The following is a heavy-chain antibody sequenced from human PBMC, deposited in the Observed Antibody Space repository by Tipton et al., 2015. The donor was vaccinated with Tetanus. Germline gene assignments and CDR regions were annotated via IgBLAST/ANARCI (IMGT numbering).Heavy chain of an antibody. CDR1: GASISSSRRFD. CDR2: ISYTGTT. J-gene: IGHJ4*01. CDR3: ATVGLVTASVKY. D-gene: IGHD2-21*02. Sequence: TLSLTCTVSGASISSSRRFDCGWIRQPPGKGLDWIGYISYTGTTHYNPSLKSRVTISLDRSKNQFSLKLTSVTAADTAVYYCATVGLVTASVKYWGQGTLVTVSS. V-gene: IGHV4-31*03.